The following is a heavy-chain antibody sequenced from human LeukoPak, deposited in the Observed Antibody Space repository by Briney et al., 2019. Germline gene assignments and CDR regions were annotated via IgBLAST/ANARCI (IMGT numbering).Heavy chain of an antibody. D-gene: IGHD6-13*01. CDR1: GGSFSGYY. CDR3: ARRRVVAAAGLNWFDP. Sequence: PSETLSLTCAVYGGSFSGYYWSWIRQPPGKGLEWIGEINHSGSTNYNPSLKSRVTISVDTSKNQFSLKLSSVTAADTAVYYCARRRVVAAAGLNWFDPWGQGTLVTVSS. V-gene: IGHV4-34*01. CDR2: INHSGST. J-gene: IGHJ5*02.